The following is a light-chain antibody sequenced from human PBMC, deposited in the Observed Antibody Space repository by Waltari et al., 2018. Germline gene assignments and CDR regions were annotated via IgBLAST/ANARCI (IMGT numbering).Light chain of an antibody. CDR1: TTNIGNHY. Sequence: QSVLTQAPSVSAAPGQTVTISSSGTTTNIGNHYVSWYQQLPGAAPKIVIYEDNRRPSGIPDRFSGSKSGASATLGITGLQTGDEADYYCGSWDSSLGIGVLGGGTRLTVL. CDR3: GSWDSSLGIGV. V-gene: IGLV1-51*01. J-gene: IGLJ3*02. CDR2: EDN.